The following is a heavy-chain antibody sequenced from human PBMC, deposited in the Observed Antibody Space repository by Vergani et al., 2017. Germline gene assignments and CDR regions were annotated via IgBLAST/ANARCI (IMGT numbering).Heavy chain of an antibody. V-gene: IGHV4-39*01. J-gene: IGHJ5*02. CDR1: GGSIRSSNYY. Sequence: QVQLQQWGAGLLKPSETLSLTCSVSGGSIRSSNYYWGWIRQPPGKGLEWIGTIYYSGSTYYNPSLKSRVTISVDTSKNQFSLKLSSVTAADTAVYYCASDTHSGQRADRWGQGILVTVTS. CDR2: IYYSGST. CDR3: ASDTHSGQRADR. D-gene: IGHD6-19*01.